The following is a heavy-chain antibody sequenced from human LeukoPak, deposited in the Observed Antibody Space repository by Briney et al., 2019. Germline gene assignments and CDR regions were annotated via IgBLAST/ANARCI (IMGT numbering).Heavy chain of an antibody. CDR3: ARDGATGVFET. Sequence: SETLSLTCAVSGVSIRSAGYSYYWIRQYSGKGLEWIGHIYYNGSPSYNPSLKSRVTISMDTSKNHFSLNLTSVTAADTAVYYCARDGATGVFETWGQGTLVAVSS. CDR2: IYYNGSP. V-gene: IGHV4-31*11. J-gene: IGHJ5*02. CDR1: GVSIRSAGYS. D-gene: IGHD3-3*01.